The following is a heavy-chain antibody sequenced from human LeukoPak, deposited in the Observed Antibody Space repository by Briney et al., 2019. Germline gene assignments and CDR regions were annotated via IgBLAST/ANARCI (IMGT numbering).Heavy chain of an antibody. CDR2: IYYSGST. CDR1: GGSIRSYY. CDR3: AREASGPSFDP. J-gene: IGHJ5*02. V-gene: IGHV4-59*01. Sequence: SETLSLTCTVSGGSIRSYYWSWIRQPPGKGLEWIGYIYYSGSTNYNPSLKSQVTISVDTSKNQFSLKLSSVTAADTAVYYCAREASGPSFDPWGQGTLVTVSS. D-gene: IGHD6-25*01.